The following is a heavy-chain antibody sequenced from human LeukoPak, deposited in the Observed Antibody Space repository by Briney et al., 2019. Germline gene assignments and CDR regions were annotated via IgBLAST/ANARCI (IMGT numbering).Heavy chain of an antibody. CDR3: ARDNGLLWFGELLYPPLVY. J-gene: IGHJ4*02. Sequence: ASVKVSCKASGYTFTGYYMHWVRQAPGQGLEWMGWINPNSGGTNYAQKFQGRVTMTRDTSISTAYMELRSLRSDDTAVYYCARDNGLLWFGELLYPPLVYWGQGTLVTVSS. V-gene: IGHV1-2*02. CDR2: INPNSGGT. CDR1: GYTFTGYY. D-gene: IGHD3-10*01.